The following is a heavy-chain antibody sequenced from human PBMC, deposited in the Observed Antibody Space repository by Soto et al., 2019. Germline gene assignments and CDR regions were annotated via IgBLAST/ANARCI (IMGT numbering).Heavy chain of an antibody. V-gene: IGHV3-7*01. D-gene: IGHD3-3*01. CDR3: ARTHGDLEWLLYFAY. CDR1: GFTFSSYW. J-gene: IGHJ4*02. CDR2: IKQDGSEK. Sequence: EVQLVESGGGLVQPGGSLRLSCAASGFTFSSYWMSWVRQAPGKGLEWVANIKQDGSEKYYVDSVKGRFTISRDNATNSLYLQMNSMRAEDTAVYYCARTHGDLEWLLYFAYWGQGTLVTVSS.